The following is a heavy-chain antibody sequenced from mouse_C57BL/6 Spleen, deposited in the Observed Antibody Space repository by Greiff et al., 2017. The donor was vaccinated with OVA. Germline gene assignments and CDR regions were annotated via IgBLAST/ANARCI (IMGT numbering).Heavy chain of an antibody. V-gene: IGHV1-22*01. CDR3: ARGLTGTVDY. CDR2: INPNNGGT. J-gene: IGHJ2*01. Sequence: DVQLQESGPELVKPGASVNMSCKASGYTFTDYNMHWVKQSHGKSLEWIGYINPNNGGTSYNQKFKGKATLTVNKSSSTAYMELRSLTSEDSAVYYCARGLTGTVDYWGQGTTLTVSS. CDR1: GYTFTDYN. D-gene: IGHD4-1*01.